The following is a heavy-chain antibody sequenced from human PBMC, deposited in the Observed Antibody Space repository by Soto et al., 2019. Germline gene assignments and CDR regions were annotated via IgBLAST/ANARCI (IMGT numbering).Heavy chain of an antibody. Sequence: SETLSLTCTVSGGSISSSSYYWGWIRQPPGKGLEWIGSIYYSGSTYYNPSLKSRVTISVDTSKNQFSLKLSSVTAADTAVYYCARTAYANVMVSPVFDYWGQGTLVTVSS. CDR2: IYYSGST. CDR1: GGSISSSSYY. CDR3: ARTAYANVMVSPVFDY. D-gene: IGHD2-8*01. J-gene: IGHJ4*02. V-gene: IGHV4-39*01.